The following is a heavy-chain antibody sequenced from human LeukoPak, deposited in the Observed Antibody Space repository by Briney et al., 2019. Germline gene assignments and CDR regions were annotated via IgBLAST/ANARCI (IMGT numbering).Heavy chain of an antibody. CDR3: ARGASVVVMTANDAFDI. D-gene: IGHD2-21*02. Sequence: GGSLRLSCAASGFTFSSYSMNWVRQAPGKGLEWVSYISNSGSTIYYADSVKGRFTNSRDNSKNSLYLQMNSLRAEDTAVYYCARGASVVVMTANDAFDIWGQGTVVTVSS. CDR2: ISNSGSTI. J-gene: IGHJ3*02. V-gene: IGHV3-48*04. CDR1: GFTFSSYS.